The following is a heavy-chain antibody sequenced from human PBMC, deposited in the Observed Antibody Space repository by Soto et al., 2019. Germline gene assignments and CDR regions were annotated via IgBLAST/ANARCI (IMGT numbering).Heavy chain of an antibody. CDR2: TFVTGVT. V-gene: IGHV4-61*01. CDR1: GEALGSGQSY. Sequence: QVQLQESGPGLVKSSETLSLICFVSGEALGSGQSYWNWIRQAPGKGLEWIGQTFVTGVTKYSASLKSRVTMSVDTSKSQISLTLTSVTAADSATYFCARGRSDSAGSSFGRRMDVWGQGTTVTVSS. D-gene: IGHD3-10*01. J-gene: IGHJ6*02. CDR3: ARGRSDSAGSSFGRRMDV.